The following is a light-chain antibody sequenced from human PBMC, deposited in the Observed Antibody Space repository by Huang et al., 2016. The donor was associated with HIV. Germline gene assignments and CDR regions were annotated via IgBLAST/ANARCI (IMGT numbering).Light chain of an antibody. CDR1: QGIGNS. CDR2: ATS. V-gene: IGKV1-NL1*01. J-gene: IGKJ1*01. Sequence: DIQMTQSPSSLSASVGVRVTITCLASQGIGNSLAWYQQKPEKAPRLLLYATSTLESGVPSRFSGSGSGTHYTLTINTLQPEDIASYYCQQYHSLPWTFGQGTKVEIK. CDR3: QQYHSLPWT.